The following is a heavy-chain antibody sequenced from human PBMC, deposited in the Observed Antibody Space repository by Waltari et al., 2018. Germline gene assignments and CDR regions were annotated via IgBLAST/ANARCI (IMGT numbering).Heavy chain of an antibody. J-gene: IGHJ6*02. Sequence: QVQLQQWGAGLLKPSETLSLTCAVYGGSFSGYYWSWIRQPPGKGLEWIGEINHSGSTNYNPSLKSRVTISVDTSKNQFSLKLSSVTAADTAVYYCARRLRKDGDVWGQGTTVTVSS. D-gene: IGHD2-21*02. CDR2: INHSGST. CDR3: ARRLRKDGDV. V-gene: IGHV4-34*01. CDR1: GGSFSGYY.